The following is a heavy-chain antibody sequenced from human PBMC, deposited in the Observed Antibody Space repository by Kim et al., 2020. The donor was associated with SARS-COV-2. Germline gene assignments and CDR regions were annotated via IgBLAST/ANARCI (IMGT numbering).Heavy chain of an antibody. CDR2: IYPGDSDT. J-gene: IGHJ6*02. CDR1: GYSFTSYW. Sequence: GESLKISCKGSGYSFTSYWIGWVRQMPGKGLEWMGIIYPGDSDTRYSPSFQGQVTISADKSISTAYLQWSSLKASDTAMYYCARHRGSGSSGPYYYYYGMDVWGQGTTVTVSS. D-gene: IGHD3-10*01. V-gene: IGHV5-51*01. CDR3: ARHRGSGSSGPYYYYYGMDV.